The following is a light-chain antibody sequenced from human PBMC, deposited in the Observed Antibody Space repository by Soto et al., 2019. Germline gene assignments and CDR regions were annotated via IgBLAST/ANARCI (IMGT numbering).Light chain of an antibody. Sequence: EIVLTQSPATLSLSPGDRATLSCRASQSVSSYLAWYQQKPGQAPRLLIYDASNRATGIPARFSGSGSGTDLTLTLRSRGPEHFAVYYCQQRSVWPPITFGQGTRLEF. CDR2: DAS. CDR1: QSVSSY. V-gene: IGKV3-11*01. J-gene: IGKJ5*01. CDR3: QQRSVWPPIT.